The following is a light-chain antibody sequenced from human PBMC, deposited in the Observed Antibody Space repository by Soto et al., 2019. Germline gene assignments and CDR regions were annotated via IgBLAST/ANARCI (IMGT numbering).Light chain of an antibody. CDR1: SSDVGGYNY. CDR3: SSSTSISTL. J-gene: IGLJ1*01. CDR2: AVT. V-gene: IGLV2-14*01. Sequence: QSGLTQHACVSGSPGQSITISCTGTSSDVGGYNYVSWYQQHPGKAPKLMIYAVTDRPSGVSSRFSGSKSGNTASLTISGLQAEDEADYYCSSSTSISTLFGTGTKVTLL.